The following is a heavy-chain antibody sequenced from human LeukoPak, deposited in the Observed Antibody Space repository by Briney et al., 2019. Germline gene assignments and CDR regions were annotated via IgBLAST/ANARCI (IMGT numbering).Heavy chain of an antibody. J-gene: IGHJ4*02. CDR3: ARADTSGYIYYFDY. CDR1: GFTFSNSA. D-gene: IGHD3-22*01. V-gene: IGHV3-23*01. CDR2: VSGSGGST. Sequence: GGSLRLSCAASGFTFSNSAMSWVRQAPGKGLEWVSSVSGSGGSTYYADSVKGRLTISRDNSKNTLYLQVNSLRAEDTAVYYCARADTSGYIYYFDYWGQGTLVTVSS.